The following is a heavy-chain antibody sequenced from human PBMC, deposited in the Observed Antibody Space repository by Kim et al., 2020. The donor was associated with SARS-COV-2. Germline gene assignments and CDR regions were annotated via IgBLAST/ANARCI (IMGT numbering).Heavy chain of an antibody. V-gene: IGHV1-3*01. CDR2: INAGNGNT. J-gene: IGHJ4*02. CDR3: AREYCSGGSCYSVWFY. CDR1: GYTFTSYA. Sequence: ASVKVSCKASGYTFTSYAMHWVRQAPGQRLEWMGWINAGNGNTKYSQKFQGRVTMTRDTSASTSYMELSSLRSEDTAVYYCAREYCSGGSCYSVWFYWGPGTLVTVSS. D-gene: IGHD2-15*01.